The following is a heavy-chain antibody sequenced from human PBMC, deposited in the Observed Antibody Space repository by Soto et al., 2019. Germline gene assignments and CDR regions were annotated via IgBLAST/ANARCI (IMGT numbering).Heavy chain of an antibody. V-gene: IGHV5-51*01. Sequence: PGESLKISCKGYGYSFTSYWIGWVRQLPGKGLEWMGIIYPGDSDTRYSPSFQGQVTISADKSISTAYLQWSSLKASDTAMYYCARPASGATSGNWFDPWGQGTMVNVS. D-gene: IGHD1-26*01. J-gene: IGHJ5*02. CDR3: ARPASGATSGNWFDP. CDR2: IYPGDSDT. CDR1: GYSFTSYW.